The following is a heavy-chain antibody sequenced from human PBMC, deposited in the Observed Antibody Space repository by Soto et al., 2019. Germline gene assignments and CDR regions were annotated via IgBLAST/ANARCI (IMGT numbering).Heavy chain of an antibody. CDR3: ARSKGSSTSLEIYYYYYYGMDV. CDR2: IIPIPGTA. V-gene: IGHV1-69*01. Sequence: QVQLVQSGAEVKKPGSSVKVSCKPSGGTFGSYAISWVRQAPGQGLEWMGGIIPIPGTANYAQKFQRRVTIAADDSTRRAYMELSSLRSEDTAVYYCARSKGSSTSLEIYYYYYYGMDVWGQGTTVTVPS. CDR1: GGTFGSYA. D-gene: IGHD2-2*01. J-gene: IGHJ6*02.